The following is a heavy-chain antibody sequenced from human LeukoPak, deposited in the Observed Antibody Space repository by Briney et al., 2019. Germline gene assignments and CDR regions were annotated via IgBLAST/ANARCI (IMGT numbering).Heavy chain of an antibody. Sequence: SETLSPTCTVSGGSISSYYWNWIRQPPGKGLEWIGYIHSSGSTKYNPSLKSRVTISVDTSKNQFSLKLSSVTAADRAVYYCARWYSSGWAFDYWGQGTLVTVSS. CDR2: IHSSGST. J-gene: IGHJ4*02. CDR1: GGSISSYY. CDR3: ARWYSSGWAFDY. D-gene: IGHD6-19*01. V-gene: IGHV4-59*08.